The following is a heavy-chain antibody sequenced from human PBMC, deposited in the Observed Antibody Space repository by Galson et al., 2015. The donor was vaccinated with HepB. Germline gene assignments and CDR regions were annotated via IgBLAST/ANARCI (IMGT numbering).Heavy chain of an antibody. V-gene: IGHV3-66*03. Sequence: SLRLSCAPSGFTVSGNYMSWVRQAPGKGLEWVSLIYSSTTTYYADSAKGRFTISRDNSKNALYLQMNSLRAEDTAVYYCARDQGDDYVNYYYYHGMDVWGQGTTVTVSS. CDR3: ARDQGDDYVNYYYYHGMDV. J-gene: IGHJ6*02. CDR2: IYSSTTT. D-gene: IGHD3-16*01. CDR1: GFTVSGNY.